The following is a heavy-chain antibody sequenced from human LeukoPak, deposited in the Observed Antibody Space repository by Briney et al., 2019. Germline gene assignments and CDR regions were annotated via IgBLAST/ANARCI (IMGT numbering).Heavy chain of an antibody. V-gene: IGHV3-23*01. CDR2: ISGSGGST. D-gene: IGHD2-21*02. CDR1: GFIFNNYA. Sequence: PGRSLRLSCAGSGFIFNNYAMHWVRQPPGKGLEWVSGISGSGGSTYYADSVKGRFTISRDNSKNTLYLQMNSLRAEDTAVYYCAKDFIGDSHPFDYWGQGTLVTVSS. CDR3: AKDFIGDSHPFDY. J-gene: IGHJ4*02.